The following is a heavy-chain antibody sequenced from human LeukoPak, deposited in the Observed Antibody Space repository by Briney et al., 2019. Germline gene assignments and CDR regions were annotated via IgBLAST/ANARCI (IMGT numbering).Heavy chain of an antibody. D-gene: IGHD1-26*01. Sequence: QPGRSLRLSCAASGFTFDDYAMQWVRQAPGKGLEWVSGISWNSGSIGYADSVKGRFTISRDNAKNSLYLQMNSLRAEDTALYYCAKGRVGGLFDYWGQGTLVTVSS. CDR1: GFTFDDYA. CDR3: AKGRVGGLFDY. J-gene: IGHJ4*02. V-gene: IGHV3-9*01. CDR2: ISWNSGSI.